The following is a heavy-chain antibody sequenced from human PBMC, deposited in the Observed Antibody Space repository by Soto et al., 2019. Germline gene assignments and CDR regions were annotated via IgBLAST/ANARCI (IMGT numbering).Heavy chain of an antibody. V-gene: IGHV1-69*12. CDR1: GGTFSSYA. CDR2: IIPIFGTA. J-gene: IGHJ6*02. D-gene: IGHD2-2*01. Sequence: QVQLVQSGAEVKKPGSSVKVSCKASGGTFSSYAISWVRQAPGQGLEWMGGIIPIFGTANYAQKFQGRVTITADESTSTAYMELSSLRSEDTAVYYCARSDIVLVPAAESASFYYYGMDVWGQGTTVTVSS. CDR3: ARSDIVLVPAAESASFYYYGMDV.